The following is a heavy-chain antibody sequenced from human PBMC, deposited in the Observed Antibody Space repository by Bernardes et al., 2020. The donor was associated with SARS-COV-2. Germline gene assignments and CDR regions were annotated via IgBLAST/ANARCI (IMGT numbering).Heavy chain of an antibody. V-gene: IGHV3-23*01. CDR1: GFTFSSYA. CDR2: ISGSGGRT. CDR3: AKHPEAGPFDY. J-gene: IGHJ4*02. Sequence: GGSLRLSCAASGFTFSSYAMNWDRQAPGKGLEWVSAISGSGGRTYYADSVKGRFTISRDNSKNTLYLQMNSLRAEDTAVYYCAKHPEAGPFDYWGQGTLVSDSS.